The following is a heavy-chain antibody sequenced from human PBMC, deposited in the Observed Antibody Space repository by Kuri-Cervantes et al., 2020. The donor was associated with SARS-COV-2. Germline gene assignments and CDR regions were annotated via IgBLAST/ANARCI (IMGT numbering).Heavy chain of an antibody. D-gene: IGHD1-1*01. CDR3: ARVNWDVPFTTLDY. V-gene: IGHV1-18*04. J-gene: IGHJ4*02. CDR2: VSPNTGKT. Sequence: APVKVSCKASGYTFSSYGFSWVRQAPGQGLEWMGWVSPNTGKTDYAQKFLGRITMTADKSTTTADLELRSLRSDDTAVYYCARVNWDVPFTTLDYWGQGTRVTVSS. CDR1: GYTFSSYG.